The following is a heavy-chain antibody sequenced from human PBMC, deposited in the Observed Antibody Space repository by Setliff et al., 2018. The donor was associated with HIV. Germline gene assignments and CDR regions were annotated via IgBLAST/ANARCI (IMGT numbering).Heavy chain of an antibody. CDR1: GGTFSSYV. CDR3: AKNYFDTSGWSAVDY. Sequence: ASVKVSCKASGGTFSSYVISWVRQAPGQGLEWMGWINPNTGRTHYAPNFQGRVTMTRDTSITTAYMELSRLRSDDTAVYYCAKNYFDTSGWSAVDYWGQGSLVTVSS. D-gene: IGHD3-22*01. V-gene: IGHV1-2*02. J-gene: IGHJ4*02. CDR2: INPNTGRT.